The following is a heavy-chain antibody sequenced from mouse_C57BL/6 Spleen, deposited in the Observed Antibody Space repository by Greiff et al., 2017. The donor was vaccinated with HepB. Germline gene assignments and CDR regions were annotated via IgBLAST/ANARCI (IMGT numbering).Heavy chain of an antibody. J-gene: IGHJ4*01. CDR1: GFTFSDYG. V-gene: IGHV5-17*01. CDR3: ARKAPYYYAMDY. Sequence: EVKLMESGGGLVKPGGSLKLSCAASGFTFSDYGMHWVRQAPEKGLEWVAYIRSGSSTIYYADTVKGRFTISRDNAKNTLFLQSTSLRSEDTAMYYCARKAPYYYAMDYWGQGTSVTVSS. CDR2: IRSGSSTI.